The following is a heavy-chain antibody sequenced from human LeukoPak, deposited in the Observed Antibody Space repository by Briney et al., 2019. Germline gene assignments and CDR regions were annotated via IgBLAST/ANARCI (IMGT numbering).Heavy chain of an antibody. J-gene: IGHJ4*02. CDR1: GYTFTGPY. V-gene: IGHV1-2*02. Sequence: AVKVSCKASGYTFTGPYIHWMRQAPGQGLEWMAWINPNSGGTKHAQKFQGRVTVTRDTSTSTAYMELSGLRADDTATYYCARVEYCTKGVCINFDLWGQGTLVAVSS. CDR3: ARVEYCTKGVCINFDL. D-gene: IGHD2-8*01. CDR2: INPNSGGT.